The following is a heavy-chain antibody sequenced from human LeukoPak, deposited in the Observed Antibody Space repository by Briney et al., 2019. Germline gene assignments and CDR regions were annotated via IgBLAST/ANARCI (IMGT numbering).Heavy chain of an antibody. Sequence: ASVKVSCKASGYTFTGYYIHWVRQAPGQGLQWMGWIGAYNGNTNYAQKLQGRVTMTTDTSTSTAYMELRSLRSDDTALYYCARDKGPGYSYVLDYWGQGTLVTVSS. J-gene: IGHJ4*02. CDR2: IGAYNGNT. D-gene: IGHD5-18*01. CDR3: ARDKGPGYSYVLDY. CDR1: GYTFTGYY. V-gene: IGHV1-18*04.